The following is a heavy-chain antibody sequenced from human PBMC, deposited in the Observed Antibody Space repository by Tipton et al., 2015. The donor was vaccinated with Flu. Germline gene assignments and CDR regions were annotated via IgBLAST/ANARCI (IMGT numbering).Heavy chain of an antibody. CDR2: ISAYNGNT. CDR1: GYTFTSYG. Sequence: QLVQSGAEVKKPGASVKVSCKASGYTFTSYGISWVRQAPGQGLEWMGWISAYNGNTNYAQKLQGRVTMTTDASTSTAYMELRSLRSAGPALYYCARDYYDSIALFGVHFDYWGQGTLVTVSS. D-gene: IGHD3-22*01. CDR3: ARDYYDSIALFGVHFDY. V-gene: IGHV1-18*01. J-gene: IGHJ4*02.